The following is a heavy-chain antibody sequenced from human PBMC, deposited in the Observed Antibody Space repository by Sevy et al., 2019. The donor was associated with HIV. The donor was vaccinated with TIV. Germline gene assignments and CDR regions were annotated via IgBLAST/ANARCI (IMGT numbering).Heavy chain of an antibody. J-gene: IGHJ4*01. CDR1: GFIFSGYS. CDR3: ARTIAAAETFDY. V-gene: IGHV3-48*02. CDR2: INSSSDII. D-gene: IGHD6-25*01. Sequence: GGSLRLSCAVSGFIFSGYSMNWVRQAPGKGLEWVSYINSSSDIIYYSDSVKGRFTISRDNARNSLYLQMNSLRDEDTAVYYCARTIAAAETFDYWGHGALVTVSS.